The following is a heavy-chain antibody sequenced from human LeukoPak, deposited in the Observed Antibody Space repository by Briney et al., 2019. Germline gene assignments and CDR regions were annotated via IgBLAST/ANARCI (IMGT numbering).Heavy chain of an antibody. V-gene: IGHV1-46*01. D-gene: IGHD3-3*01. CDR3: ARAYDFRDAFDI. J-gene: IGHJ3*02. CDR1: XYIFTNYY. Sequence: ASXXXXCKASXYIFTNYYMHWVRQAPGQGQEGMGNINHSGDSTNSAQKVQGRVSITRDTEGSTVYMEVSRLRYEDTAVYYCARAYDFRDAFDIWGQGTMVTVSS. CDR2: INHSGDST.